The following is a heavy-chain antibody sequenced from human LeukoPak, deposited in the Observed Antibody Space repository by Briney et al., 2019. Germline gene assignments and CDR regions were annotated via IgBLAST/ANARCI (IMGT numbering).Heavy chain of an antibody. CDR3: ARRINYYDSSGYYYVRYFDS. J-gene: IGHJ4*02. D-gene: IGHD3-22*01. Sequence: PGGSLRLSCAASGFTFSNYAMHWVRQAPGKGLEWVAVISYDGNKKFYANSVKGRFTISRDNSKNTVYVQMNSLRAEDTAVYYCARRINYYDSSGYYYVRYFDSWGQGTLVAVSS. V-gene: IGHV3-30-3*01. CDR1: GFTFSNYA. CDR2: ISYDGNKK.